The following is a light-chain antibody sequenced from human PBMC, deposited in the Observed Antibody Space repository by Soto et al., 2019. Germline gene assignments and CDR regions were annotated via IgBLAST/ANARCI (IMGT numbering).Light chain of an antibody. CDR1: QSISSW. CDR3: QQYNGYSRT. V-gene: IGKV1-5*01. Sequence: DIQMTQSPSTLSASVGDRVTITCRASQSISSWLAWYQQKPGKAPYLLISDASSLERGVPSRFSGSGSGTEFTLTISSMQPDDFATYYCQQYNGYSRTFGQGTKVDI. J-gene: IGKJ1*01. CDR2: DAS.